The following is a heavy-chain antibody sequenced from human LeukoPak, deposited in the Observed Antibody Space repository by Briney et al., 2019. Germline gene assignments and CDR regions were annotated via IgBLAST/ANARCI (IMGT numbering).Heavy chain of an antibody. CDR2: MKHDGSEK. Sequence: GGSLSLSCAASGFTFSAYWMSWVRQAPGKGLEWVASMKHDGSEKYYVDSVKGRFTISRDNAKNSLYLQMNSLRAEDTAVYYCASREIYFDYWGQGTLVTVSS. J-gene: IGHJ4*02. CDR3: ASREIYFDY. D-gene: IGHD5-24*01. CDR1: GFTFSAYW. V-gene: IGHV3-7*01.